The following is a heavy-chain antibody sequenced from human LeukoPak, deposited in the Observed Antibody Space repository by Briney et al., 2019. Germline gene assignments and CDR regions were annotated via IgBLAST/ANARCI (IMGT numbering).Heavy chain of an antibody. V-gene: IGHV3-7*01. CDR1: GLTFSSSW. D-gene: IGHD1-26*01. CDR3: ARYSGSFPGWLDP. J-gene: IGHJ5*02. CDR2: INPAGSQK. Sequence: GGSLRLSCAASGLTFSSSWMNWIRQAPGKGPEWLANINPAGSQKDYVDSVKGRFTISRDNVKDSVFLQMNNLRAEDTAVYYCARYSGSFPGWLDPWGPGTLVTVSS.